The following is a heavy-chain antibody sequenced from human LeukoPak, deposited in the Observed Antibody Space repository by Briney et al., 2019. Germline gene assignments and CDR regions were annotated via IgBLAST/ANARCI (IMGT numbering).Heavy chain of an antibody. J-gene: IGHJ4*02. D-gene: IGHD3-10*01. CDR2: INHSGST. CDR1: GYSISSGYY. Sequence: SETLSLTCTVSGYSISSGYYWSWIRQPPGKGLEWIGEINHSGSTNYNPSLKSRVTISVDTSKNQFSLKLSSVTAADTAVYYCARHSKRAYYGSGSYYRAFDYWGQGTLVTVSS. V-gene: IGHV4-38-2*02. CDR3: ARHSKRAYYGSGSYYRAFDY.